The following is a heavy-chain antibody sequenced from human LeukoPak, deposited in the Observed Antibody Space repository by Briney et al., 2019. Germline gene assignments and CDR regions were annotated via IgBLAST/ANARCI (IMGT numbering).Heavy chain of an antibody. CDR2: ISYDGSNK. V-gene: IGHV3-30*03. CDR3: TTDPAPYSSSSGY. CDR1: GFTFSSYG. Sequence: PGRSLRLSCAASGFTFSSYGMHWVRQAPGKGLEWVAVISYDGSNKYYADSVKGRFTISRDNSKNTLYLQMNSLKTEDTAVYYCTTDPAPYSSSSGYWGQGTLVTVSS. D-gene: IGHD6-13*01. J-gene: IGHJ4*02.